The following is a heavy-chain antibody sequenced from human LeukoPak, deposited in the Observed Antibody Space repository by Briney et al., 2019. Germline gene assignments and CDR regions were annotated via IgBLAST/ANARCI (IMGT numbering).Heavy chain of an antibody. CDR3: ARDRASIYDFWSGSMGYFDY. V-gene: IGHV1-69*05. J-gene: IGHJ4*02. CDR1: GGTFSSYA. D-gene: IGHD3-3*01. CDR2: IIPIFGTA. Sequence: ASVKVSCKASGGTFSSYAISWVRQAPGQGLEWMGGIIPIFGTANYAQKFQGRVTITTDESTSTAYMELSSLRSEDTAVYYCARDRASIYDFWSGSMGYFDYWGQGTLVTVSS.